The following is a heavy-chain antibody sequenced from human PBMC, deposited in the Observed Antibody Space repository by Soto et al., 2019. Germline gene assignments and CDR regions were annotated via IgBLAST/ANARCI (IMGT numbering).Heavy chain of an antibody. CDR2: ISGSGGST. CDR3: AKARSGSYFYYYYYGMDV. V-gene: IGHV3-23*01. Sequence: EVQLLESGGGLVQPGGSLRLSCAASGFTFSSYAMSWVRQAPGKGLEWVSAISGSGGSTYYADSVKGRFTISRDNTKNTLELHINCLRSEDTTVYYCAKARSGSYFYYYYYGMDVWGQGTTVTVSS. CDR1: GFTFSSYA. D-gene: IGHD1-26*01. J-gene: IGHJ6*02.